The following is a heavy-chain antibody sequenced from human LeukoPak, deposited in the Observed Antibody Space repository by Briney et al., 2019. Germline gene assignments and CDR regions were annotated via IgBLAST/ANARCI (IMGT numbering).Heavy chain of an antibody. V-gene: IGHV1-46*01. J-gene: IGHJ5*02. CDR3: ARTTGKRFDP. CDR1: GYTFTNYY. D-gene: IGHD1-1*01. Sequence: GASVKVSCKASGYTFTNYYMHWVRQAPGQGLEWMGIINPSGGSTSYAQKFQGRVTMTRDTSTGTVYMELSSLRSEDTAVYYCARTTGKRFDPWGQGTLVTVSS. CDR2: INPSGGST.